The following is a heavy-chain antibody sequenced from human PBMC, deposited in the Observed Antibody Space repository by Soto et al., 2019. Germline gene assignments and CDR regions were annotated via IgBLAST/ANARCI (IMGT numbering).Heavy chain of an antibody. D-gene: IGHD2-15*01. V-gene: IGHV3-53*04. Sequence: AGGSLRLSCAASGFTVSSNYMSWVRQAPGKGLEWVSVIYSGGSTYYADSVKGRFTISRHNSKNTLYLQMNSLRAEDTAVYYCARETPEFSGVTSSYHFRYWGQGNLVTVSS. CDR3: ARETPEFSGVTSSYHFRY. J-gene: IGHJ4*02. CDR1: GFTVSSNY. CDR2: IYSGGST.